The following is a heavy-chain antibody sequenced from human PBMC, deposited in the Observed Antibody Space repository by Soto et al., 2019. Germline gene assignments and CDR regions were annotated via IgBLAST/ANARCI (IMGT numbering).Heavy chain of an antibody. CDR3: AILQIVGATYTFDY. J-gene: IGHJ4*02. CDR2: INAYNGNT. V-gene: IGHV1-18*04. CDR1: GYTFTSYG. Sequence: ASVKVSCKASGYTFTSYGVSWVRQAPGQGLEWMGWINAYNGNTHYAQKFQGRVTMTTDTSTSTAYMELRSLTSDDTAVYHCAILQIVGATYTFDYWGQGTQVTV. D-gene: IGHD2-21*01.